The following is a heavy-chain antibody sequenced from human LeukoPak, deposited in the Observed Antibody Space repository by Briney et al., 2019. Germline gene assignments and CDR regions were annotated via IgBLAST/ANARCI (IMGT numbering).Heavy chain of an antibody. V-gene: IGHV1-2*02. CDR1: GYTFTSYA. CDR3: ARVYYGGKTPSPGGH. J-gene: IGHJ4*02. Sequence: ASVKVSCKASGYTFTSYAINWVRQAPGQGLEWMGWINPKSGDTNYEQKFQGRVTMTRDTSVSTAYMELSGLRSDDTAMYYCARVYYGGKTPSPGGHWGQGTLVTVSS. D-gene: IGHD4-23*01. CDR2: INPKSGDT.